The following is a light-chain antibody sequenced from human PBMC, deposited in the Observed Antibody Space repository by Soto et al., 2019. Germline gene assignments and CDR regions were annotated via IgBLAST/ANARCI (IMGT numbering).Light chain of an antibody. CDR3: QQYGRSPTT. J-gene: IGKJ1*01. Sequence: VVLTQSPDTVSFSPGEIATLSCRSIHNFCSSYLAWYQQKRGQAPRFLIYGASSRATGIPDRFSGSGSGTDFTLTISRLEPEDFAVYYCQQYGRSPTTFGQGTKVDTK. CDR2: GAS. V-gene: IGKV3-20*01. CDR1: HNFCSSY.